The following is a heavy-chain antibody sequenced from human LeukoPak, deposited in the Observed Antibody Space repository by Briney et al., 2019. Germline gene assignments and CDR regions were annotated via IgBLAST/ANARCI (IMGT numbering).Heavy chain of an antibody. CDR3: ERGPPNWGYDY. V-gene: IGHV1-8*02. J-gene: IGHJ4*02. Sequence: ASVKVSCKASGGTFSSYAISWVRQAPGQRPEWMGWMSPNSGDTGYAQKFQDRVTMTRNTSISTAYMELSSLRSDDTAVYYCERGPPNWGYDYWGPGTLVTVSS. D-gene: IGHD7-27*01. CDR2: MSPNSGDT. CDR1: GGTFSSYA.